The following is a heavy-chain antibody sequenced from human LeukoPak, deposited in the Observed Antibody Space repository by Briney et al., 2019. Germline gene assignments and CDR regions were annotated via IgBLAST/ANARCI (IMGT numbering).Heavy chain of an antibody. V-gene: IGHV3-74*01. D-gene: IGHD4-17*01. J-gene: IGHJ4*02. CDR3: ARDNYGDYPIDY. Sequence: QPGGSLRLSCAASGFTFSSYWMHWVRQAPGKGLVWVSRINDDGSGTSYADSVKGRFTISRDNAKKTLYLQMNSLRAEDTAVYYCARDNYGDYPIDYWGQGTLVTVSS. CDR2: INDDGSGT. CDR1: GFTFSSYW.